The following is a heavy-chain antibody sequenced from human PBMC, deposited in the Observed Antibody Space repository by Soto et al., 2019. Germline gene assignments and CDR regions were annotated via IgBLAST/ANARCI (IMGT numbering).Heavy chain of an antibody. CDR1: GFTFSSYG. D-gene: IGHD5-12*01. V-gene: IGHV3-33*01. CDR2: IWYDGSNK. CDR3: ARGPYSGYDYSDYYYYYGMDV. Sequence: GGSLRLSCAASGFTFSSYGMHWVRQAPGKGLEWVAVIWYDGSNKYYADSVKGRFTISRDNSKNTLYLQMNSLRAEDTAVYYCARGPYSGYDYSDYYYYYGMDVWGQGTTVTVSS. J-gene: IGHJ6*02.